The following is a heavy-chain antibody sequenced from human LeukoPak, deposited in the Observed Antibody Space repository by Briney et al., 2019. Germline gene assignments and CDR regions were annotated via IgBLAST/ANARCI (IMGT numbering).Heavy chain of an antibody. V-gene: IGHV4-61*08. D-gene: IGHD6-13*01. CDR2: IYYSGST. Sequence: SETLSLTCTVSGGSISSGDYYWSWIRQPPGKGLEWIGYIYYSGSTNYNPSLKSRVTISVDTSKNQFSLKLSSVTAADTAVYYCARDRIAAAVLDYWGRGTLVTVSS. CDR3: ARDRIAAAVLDY. CDR1: GGSISSGDYY. J-gene: IGHJ4*02.